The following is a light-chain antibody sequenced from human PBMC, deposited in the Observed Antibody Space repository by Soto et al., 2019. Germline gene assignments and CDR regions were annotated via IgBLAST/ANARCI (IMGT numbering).Light chain of an antibody. Sequence: EIVLTQSPGTLSLSPGERATLSCRASQSVSGTYLAWYQQRPGQAPRLLIYDASTRAPGIPHRFSGSESGTDFTLTITRLEPEGFVVYYCQQYGSSPWTFGQGTRVEIK. J-gene: IGKJ1*01. CDR2: DAS. V-gene: IGKV3-20*01. CDR3: QQYGSSPWT. CDR1: QSVSGTY.